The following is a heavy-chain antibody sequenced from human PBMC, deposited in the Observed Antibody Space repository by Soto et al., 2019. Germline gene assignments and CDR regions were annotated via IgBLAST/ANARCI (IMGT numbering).Heavy chain of an antibody. Sequence: EVQLVESGGGLVQPGGSLRLSCAASGFTFSSYWMTWVRQAPGKGLEWVANIKQDGSEKYYVDSVKGRFTISRDNAKXXXXXXXXXXXXXXXXXXXXXXXXXXDPXGQGTLVTVSS. V-gene: IGHV3-7*02. CDR1: GFTFSSYW. CDR2: IKQDGSEK. J-gene: IGHJ5*02. CDR3: XXXXXXDP.